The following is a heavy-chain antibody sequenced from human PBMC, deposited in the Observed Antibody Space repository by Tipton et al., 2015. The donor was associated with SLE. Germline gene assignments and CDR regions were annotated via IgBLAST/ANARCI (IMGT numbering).Heavy chain of an antibody. CDR2: ISYDGSNK. CDR1: GFTFSSYA. J-gene: IGHJ1*01. CDR3: AKETYYYDSSGYYRGYFQH. D-gene: IGHD3-22*01. Sequence: SLRLSCAASGFTFSSYAMHWVRQAPGKGLEWVAVISYDGSNKYYADSVKGRFTISRDNSKNTLYLQMNSLRAEDTAVYYCAKETYYYDSSGYYRGYFQHWGQGTLVTVSS. V-gene: IGHV3-30-3*02.